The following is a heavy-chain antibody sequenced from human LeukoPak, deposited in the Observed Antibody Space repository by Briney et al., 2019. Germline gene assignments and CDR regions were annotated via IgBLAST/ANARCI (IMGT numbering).Heavy chain of an antibody. V-gene: IGHV4-39*01. CDR3: ASRTLELPFDY. CDR1: GGSISSSSYY. D-gene: IGHD4-23*01. Sequence: SETLSLTCTVSGGSISSSSYYWGWIRQPPGKGLEWIGSIYYSGSTYHTPSLKSRVTISVDTSKNQFSLKLSSVTAANTAVYYCASRTLELPFDYWGQGTLVTVSS. J-gene: IGHJ4*02. CDR2: IYYSGST.